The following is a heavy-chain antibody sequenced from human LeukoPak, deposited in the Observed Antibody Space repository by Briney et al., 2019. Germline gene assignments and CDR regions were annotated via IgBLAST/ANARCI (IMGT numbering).Heavy chain of an antibody. J-gene: IGHJ2*01. CDR2: ISSSSSTI. CDR3: AREKGTGCFDL. D-gene: IGHD1-1*01. CDR1: GFTFSSYS. Sequence: GGSLRLSCAASGFTFSSYSMNWVRQAPGKGLEWVSYISSSSSTIYYADSVKGRFTISRDNAKNSLYLQMNSLRAEDTAVYYCAREKGTGCFDLWGRGTLVTVSS. V-gene: IGHV3-48*04.